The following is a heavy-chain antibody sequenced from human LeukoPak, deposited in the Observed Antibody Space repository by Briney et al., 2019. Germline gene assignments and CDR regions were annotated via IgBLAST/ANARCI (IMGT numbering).Heavy chain of an antibody. Sequence: PGGSLRLSCTVSEFIFSSYDMSWVRQAPGKGLEWVSTISGSGGRTYYADSVKGRFSISRDNSKNTLYLQMDSLRGEDTARYYCARDLNWPGPWGQGTLVTVSS. CDR2: ISGSGGRT. D-gene: IGHD5-24*01. CDR3: ARDLNWPGP. CDR1: EFIFSSYD. J-gene: IGHJ5*02. V-gene: IGHV3-23*01.